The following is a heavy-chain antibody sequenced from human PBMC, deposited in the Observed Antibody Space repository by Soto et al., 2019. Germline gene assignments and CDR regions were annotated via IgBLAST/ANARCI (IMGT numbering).Heavy chain of an antibody. Sequence: VQLVESGGGLVKPGGSLRFSCAASGFTFTDDWMNWVRQAPGKGLEWVGRIKSKTDGGTSDYAARVKGRFTIARDDSKYTVYLQMTSLKIGDTAVYYWTTGMQLWCWGQGTLVTVS. CDR3: TTGMQLWC. V-gene: IGHV3-15*07. D-gene: IGHD2-8*01. J-gene: IGHJ4*02. CDR1: GFTFTDDW. CDR2: IKSKTDGGTS.